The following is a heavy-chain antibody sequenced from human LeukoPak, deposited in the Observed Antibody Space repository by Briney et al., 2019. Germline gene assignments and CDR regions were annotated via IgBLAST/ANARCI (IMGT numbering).Heavy chain of an antibody. D-gene: IGHD2-21*02. J-gene: IGHJ4*02. CDR3: AKEAFCGGDCYLDY. CDR1: GFNFGEFV. Sequence: GGSLRLSCATSGFNFGEFVVSWVRQAPGKGLEWVSAISGSGDSTYYADSVKGRFTISRDNSKSTLYLQMFSLRAEDTAVYYCAKEAFCGGDCYLDYWGQGTLVTVSS. V-gene: IGHV3-23*01. CDR2: ISGSGDST.